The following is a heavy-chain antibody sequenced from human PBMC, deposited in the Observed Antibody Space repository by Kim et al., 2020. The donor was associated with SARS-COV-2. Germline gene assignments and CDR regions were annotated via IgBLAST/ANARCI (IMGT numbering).Heavy chain of an antibody. CDR2: ISSSSSTI. J-gene: IGHJ5*02. D-gene: IGHD6-13*01. CDR1: GFTFSSYS. Sequence: GGSLRLSCEASGFTFSSYSMNWVRQAPGKGLEWVSYISSSSSTIYYADSVKGRFTISRDNAKNSLYLQMNSLRDEDTAVYYCARAVFGSWYFSGWWFDPWGQGTLVTVSS. V-gene: IGHV3-48*02. CDR3: ARAVFGSWYFSGWWFDP.